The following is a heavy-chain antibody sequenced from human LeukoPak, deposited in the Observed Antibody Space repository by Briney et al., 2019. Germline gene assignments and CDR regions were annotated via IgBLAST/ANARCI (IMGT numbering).Heavy chain of an antibody. V-gene: IGHV4-59*01. D-gene: IGHD3-22*01. Sequence: ASETLSLTCTVSGGSISSYYWSWIRQPPGKGLEWIGYIYYSGSTNYNPSLKSRVTISVDTSKNQFSLKLSSVTAADTAVYYCARGIYYYDSIPYYYYYYMDVWGKGTTVTVSS. CDR2: IYYSGST. J-gene: IGHJ6*03. CDR3: ARGIYYYDSIPYYYYYYMDV. CDR1: GGSISSYY.